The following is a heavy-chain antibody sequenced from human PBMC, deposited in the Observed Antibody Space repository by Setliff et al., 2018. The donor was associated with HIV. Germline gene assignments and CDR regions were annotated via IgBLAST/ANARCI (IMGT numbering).Heavy chain of an antibody. CDR3: ARGYPVSYYYYMDV. V-gene: IGHV4-4*08. CDR1: GGSISSYY. D-gene: IGHD3-16*02. J-gene: IGHJ6*03. Sequence: SETLSLTCTVSGGSISSYYWSWIRQPPGKALEWIGYIYTSGSTNYNPSLKSRVTISVDTSKNQFSLKLSSVTAADTAVYYCARGYPVSYYYYMDVWGKGTTVTVSS. CDR2: IYTSGST.